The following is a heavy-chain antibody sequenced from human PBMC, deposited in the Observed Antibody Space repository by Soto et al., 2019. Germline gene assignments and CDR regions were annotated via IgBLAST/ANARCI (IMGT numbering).Heavy chain of an antibody. V-gene: IGHV3-72*01. Sequence: EVQLVESGGGLVQPGGSLRLSCAASGFASSDHYMDRVRQAPGKGLEWLGRTKNKGQSFTIEYAPSVKGRFIISRDDSKNSVFLQINSLRTDDTAVYYCARWVAGAADCWGQGTQVTVSS. CDR3: ARWVAGAADC. CDR2: TKNKGQSFTI. D-gene: IGHD2-15*01. CDR1: GFASSDHY. J-gene: IGHJ4*02.